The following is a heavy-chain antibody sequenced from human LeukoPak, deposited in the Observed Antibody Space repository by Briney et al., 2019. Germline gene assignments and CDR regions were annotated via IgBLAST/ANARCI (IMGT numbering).Heavy chain of an antibody. J-gene: IGHJ3*01. Sequence: ASVKVSCKASGYTFSSYGISWVRQAPGQGLEWMGWISAYNGNTNYAQNLQGRVTLTTDTSTSTAYMELTSLTSDDTAVYYCAKGEGYGGNRGLATWGQGTMVTVSS. D-gene: IGHD4-23*01. CDR1: GYTFSSYG. V-gene: IGHV1-18*01. CDR2: ISAYNGNT. CDR3: AKGEGYGGNRGLAT.